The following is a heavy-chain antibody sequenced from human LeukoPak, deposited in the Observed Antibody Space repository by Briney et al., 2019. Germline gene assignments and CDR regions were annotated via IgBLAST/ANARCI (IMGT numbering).Heavy chain of an antibody. Sequence: ASVKVSCKPSGYGFTDYYLHWVRKAPGQGLEWMCWIQANTGRTYYAQKLQGRVTMTRDTSVSTAFMDLSRLGSDDTAVYYCARTPLTVIRGVIEDGMDVWAQGTTVTVSS. CDR3: ARTPLTVIRGVIEDGMDV. CDR1: GYGFTDYY. J-gene: IGHJ6*02. V-gene: IGHV1-2*02. CDR2: IQANTGRT. D-gene: IGHD3-10*01.